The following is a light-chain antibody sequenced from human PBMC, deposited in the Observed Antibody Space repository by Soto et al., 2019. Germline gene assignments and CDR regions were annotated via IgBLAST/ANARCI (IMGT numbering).Light chain of an antibody. Sequence: EIVMTQSAATLSVYPGERVALSCRASQSVTTNLVWYHQKPGQSPRLLIYDASTRATGIPARCSGSGSGTEFNFTISSLQSEDFAVYYCQQYNKRPRTFGQGTKVDIK. CDR1: QSVTTN. CDR3: QQYNKRPRT. CDR2: DAS. J-gene: IGKJ1*01. V-gene: IGKV3-15*01.